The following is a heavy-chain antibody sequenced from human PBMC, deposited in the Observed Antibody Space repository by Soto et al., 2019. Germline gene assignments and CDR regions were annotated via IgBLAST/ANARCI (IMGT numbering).Heavy chain of an antibody. Sequence: SETLSLTCAVSGGSISGSYWWTWVRQPPREGREGRGGIGHSGNFNYNPSLKRRVTILVEKSKSPISLNLTSVTAADTAVYFCARGRKANSYHSGIYYGTDWFDPWGPGVLVTVSS. CDR2: IGHSGNF. V-gene: IGHV4-4*02. CDR3: ARGRKANSYHSGIYYGTDWFDP. J-gene: IGHJ5*02. D-gene: IGHD3-10*01. CDR1: GGSISGSYW.